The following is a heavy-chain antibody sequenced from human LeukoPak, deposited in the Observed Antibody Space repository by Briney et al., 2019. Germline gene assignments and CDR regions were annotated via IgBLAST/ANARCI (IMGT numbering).Heavy chain of an antibody. V-gene: IGHV1-18*01. CDR1: GYHLSNFG. Sequence: ASVKVSFKTSGYHLSNFGISWGRPAPGQGLAWMGWITAYNGNRLYAQRFQGRITLTTDTSTSTSYMELRSLEYDDTAIYYCARDNDKVVDHWGQGTLVTVSS. J-gene: IGHJ4*01. CDR2: ITAYNGNR. CDR3: ARDNDKVVDH. D-gene: IGHD1-1*01.